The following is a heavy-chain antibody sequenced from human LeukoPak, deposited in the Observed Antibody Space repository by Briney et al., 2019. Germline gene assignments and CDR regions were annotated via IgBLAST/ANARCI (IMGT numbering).Heavy chain of an antibody. CDR3: ARGHDYGDYGEGFDY. J-gene: IGHJ4*02. D-gene: IGHD4-17*01. CDR2: IYYSGST. CDR1: GGSISSGGYY. Sequence: PSQTLSLTCTVSGGSISSGGYYWSWIRQHPGKGLEWIGYIYYSGSTYYNPSLKSRVTISVDTSKNQFSLKLGSVTAADTAVYYCARGHDYGDYGEGFDYWGQGTLVTVSS. V-gene: IGHV4-31*03.